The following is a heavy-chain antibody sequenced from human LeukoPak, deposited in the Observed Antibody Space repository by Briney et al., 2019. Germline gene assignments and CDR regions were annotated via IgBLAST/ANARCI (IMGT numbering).Heavy chain of an antibody. CDR2: MYYGGST. D-gene: IGHD3-10*01. CDR3: ARRNSGSGNFDC. J-gene: IGHJ4*02. CDR1: GGSISSSTYY. Sequence: TSETLSLTCTVSGGSISSSTYYWGWVRQPPGKGLEWIGNMYYGGSTYYNPSLKSRVTISVDTSNNQFPLKLSSVTAADTAMYYCARRNSGSGNFDCWGQGTLVTVSS. V-gene: IGHV4-39*01.